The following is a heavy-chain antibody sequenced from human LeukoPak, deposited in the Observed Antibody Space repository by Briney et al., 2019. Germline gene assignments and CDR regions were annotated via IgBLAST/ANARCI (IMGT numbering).Heavy chain of an antibody. J-gene: IGHJ6*03. D-gene: IGHD5-24*01. CDR1: CGSINSSRYY. CDR2: IYDSGST. V-gene: IGHV4-39*07. CDR3: ARVMAGGGYYYYMDV. Sequence: SETLSLTCNVSCGSINSSRYYWGWIRQPPGTGLEWIGRIYDSGSTYYNPSLKSRVTISVDTSKNQFSLKLSSVTAADTAVYYCARVMAGGGYYYYMDVWGKGTTVTVSS.